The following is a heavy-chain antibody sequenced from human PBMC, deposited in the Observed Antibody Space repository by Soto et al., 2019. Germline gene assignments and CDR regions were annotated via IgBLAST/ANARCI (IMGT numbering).Heavy chain of an antibody. CDR3: AKVSVGYVDPNLGLAEAY. Sequence: QVQLVESGGGAAQPGTSLTLSCAASGFSFGAYGMHWVRQAPSKGLEWVAVVSADGNRQLYTDSVRGRFSISRDNSKNTLHLQMNSLRSDYSAMYYCAKVSVGYVDPNLGLAEAYWGQGARVTVSS. D-gene: IGHD3-16*01. CDR1: GFSFGAYG. J-gene: IGHJ4*02. V-gene: IGHV3-30*18. CDR2: VSADGNRQ.